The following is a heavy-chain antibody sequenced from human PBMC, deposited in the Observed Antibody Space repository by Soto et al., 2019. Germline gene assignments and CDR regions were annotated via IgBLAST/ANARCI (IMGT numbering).Heavy chain of an antibody. Sequence: ASVKVSCKASGYTFTSYAMHWVRQAPGQRLERMGWINAGNGKKKNSQKIQGRVTITRDTSASTAYMELSSLRSEDTAVYYCARDLGYALPDYWGQGTLVTVSS. J-gene: IGHJ4*02. V-gene: IGHV1-3*01. CDR2: INAGNGKK. CDR1: GYTFTSYA. D-gene: IGHD2-15*01. CDR3: ARDLGYALPDY.